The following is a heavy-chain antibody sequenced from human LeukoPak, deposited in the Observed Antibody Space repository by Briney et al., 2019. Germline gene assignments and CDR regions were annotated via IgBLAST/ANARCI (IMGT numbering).Heavy chain of an antibody. V-gene: IGHV4-59*01. CDR3: ARDHPDIAVAGTGYFDY. CDR1: GGSISSYY. J-gene: IGHJ4*02. Sequence: RSETLSLTRTVSGGSISSYYWSWIRQPPAKGLECIGYIYYSGSTNYNPSLKSRVTISVDTSKNQFSLQLSSVTAADTAVYYCARDHPDIAVAGTGYFDYWGQGTLVTVSS. D-gene: IGHD6-19*01. CDR2: IYYSGST.